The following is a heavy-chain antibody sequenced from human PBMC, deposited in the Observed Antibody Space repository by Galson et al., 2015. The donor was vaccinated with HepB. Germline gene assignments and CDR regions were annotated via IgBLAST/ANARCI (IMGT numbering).Heavy chain of an antibody. V-gene: IGHV3-11*05. CDR3: ARESGSGYYSAFGAFDI. D-gene: IGHD3-22*01. Sequence: SLRLSCAASGFTFSDYYMSWIRQAPGKGLEWVSYISSSSSYTNYADSVKGRFTISRDNAKNSLYLQMNSLRAEDTAVYYCARESGSGYYSAFGAFDIWGQGTMVTVSS. CDR2: ISSSSSYT. CDR1: GFTFSDYY. J-gene: IGHJ3*02.